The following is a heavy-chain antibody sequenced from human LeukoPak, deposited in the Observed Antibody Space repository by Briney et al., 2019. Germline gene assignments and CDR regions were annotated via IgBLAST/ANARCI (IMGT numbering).Heavy chain of an antibody. CDR3: AKEGDKGGETEQLWLLPLDY. CDR1: GFTFSSYG. Sequence: PGGSLRLSCAASGFTFSSYGMHWVRQAPGKGLEWVAFIRYDGSNKYYADSVKGRFTISRDNSKNTLYLQMNSLRAEDTAVYYCAKEGDKGGETEQLWLLPLDYWGQGTLVTVSS. J-gene: IGHJ4*02. D-gene: IGHD5-18*01. CDR2: IRYDGSNK. V-gene: IGHV3-30*02.